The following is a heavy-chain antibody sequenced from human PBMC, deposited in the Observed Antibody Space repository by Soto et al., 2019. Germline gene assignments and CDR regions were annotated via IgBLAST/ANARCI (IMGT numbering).Heavy chain of an antibody. J-gene: IGHJ4*02. CDR1: GDSLSNYY. CDR3: AKSLWFGELSGYDY. V-gene: IGHV4-59*01. D-gene: IGHD3-10*01. Sequence: PSETLSLTCTVSGDSLSNYYWSWIRQSPGKGLEWVGYIHYSGSTNYSPSLKSRVTISVDTSKNQFSLKLSSVTAADTAVYYCAKSLWFGELSGYDYWGQGTLVTVPQ. CDR2: IHYSGST.